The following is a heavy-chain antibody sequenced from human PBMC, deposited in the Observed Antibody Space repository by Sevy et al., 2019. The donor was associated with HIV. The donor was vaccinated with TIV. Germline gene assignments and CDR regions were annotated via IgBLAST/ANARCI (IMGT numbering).Heavy chain of an antibody. J-gene: IGHJ5*02. D-gene: IGHD5-18*01. CDR3: ATSANLDTSWFDP. Sequence: GESLKISCKASGSTFSDDYIHWVRQAPGEGLEWVGWINSAGTNFAERFQGRVTMTRDASISTAYMELSSLRSDDTATYYCATSANLDTSWFDPWGHGILVTVSS. CDR2: INSAGT. CDR1: GSTFSDDY. V-gene: IGHV1-2*02.